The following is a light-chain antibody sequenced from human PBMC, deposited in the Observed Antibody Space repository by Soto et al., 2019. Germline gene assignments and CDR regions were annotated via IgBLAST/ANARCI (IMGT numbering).Light chain of an antibody. J-gene: IGKJ5*01. CDR3: QQRRNGPPTP. Sequence: EIVLTQSPATLSLSPGERATLSCRASQSVSSYLAWYQQKPGQAPRLLIYDASNRATGIPARFSGSGSGTTFPPPSSGLGPKVFAFYSCQQRRNGPPTPSGKGTRLEIK. V-gene: IGKV3-11*01. CDR1: QSVSSY. CDR2: DAS.